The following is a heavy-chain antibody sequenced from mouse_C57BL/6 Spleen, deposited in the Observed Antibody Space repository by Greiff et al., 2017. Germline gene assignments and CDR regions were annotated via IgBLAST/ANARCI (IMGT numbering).Heavy chain of an antibody. CDR1: GFTFSDYG. D-gene: IGHD2-3*01. J-gene: IGHJ1*03. CDR2: ISSGSSTI. V-gene: IGHV5-17*01. CDR3: ASPSYDIYWYFDV. Sequence: EVKLVESGGGLVKPGGSLKLSCAASGFTFSDYGMHWVRQAPEKGLEWVAYISSGSSTIYYAATVKGRFTISRDNAKNTLFLQMTSLRSEDTAMYYCASPSYDIYWYFDVWGTGTTVTVSA.